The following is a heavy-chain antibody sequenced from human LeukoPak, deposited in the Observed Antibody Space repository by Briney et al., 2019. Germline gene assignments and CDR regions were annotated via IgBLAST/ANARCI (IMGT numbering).Heavy chain of an antibody. J-gene: IGHJ5*02. Sequence: GASVKVSCKASGYTFTSYGISWVRQAPGQGLEWMGWISAYNGNTNYAQKLQGRVTMTTDTSTSTAYMELRSLRSDDTAVYYCARSTTTHHLNWFDPWGQGTLVTVSS. D-gene: IGHD1-7*01. CDR3: ARSTTTHHLNWFDP. CDR1: GYTFTSYG. V-gene: IGHV1-18*01. CDR2: ISAYNGNT.